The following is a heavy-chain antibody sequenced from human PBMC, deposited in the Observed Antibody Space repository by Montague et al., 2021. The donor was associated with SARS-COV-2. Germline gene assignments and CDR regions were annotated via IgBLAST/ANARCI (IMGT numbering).Heavy chain of an antibody. Sequence: SLRLSCAAPGFSFSGHYKHWVRQAPGKGQVWRSRINSDGKKIKYADFAKGRFTISRDNAKNTAYLQINVLRGDDTAVYYCGRSLNPGMGEGDHWEQGTLVNVS. CDR3: GRSLNPGMGEGDH. CDR1: GFSFSGHY. V-gene: IGHV3-74*03. J-gene: IGHJ4*02. D-gene: IGHD3-16*01. CDR2: INSDGKKI.